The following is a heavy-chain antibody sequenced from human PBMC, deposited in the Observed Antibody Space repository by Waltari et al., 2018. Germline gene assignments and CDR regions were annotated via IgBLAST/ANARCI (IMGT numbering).Heavy chain of an antibody. Sequence: EVQLVESGGGLVQPGGSLRLSCAASGFTFSSYWMHWVRQAPGKGLVWVSRINSDGSNTNYADSVKGRFTISRDNAKNTLYLQMNSLRAEDTAVYFCVRFYDFWSSYGNYHYALDVWGQGTTVTVSS. V-gene: IGHV3-74*01. CDR3: VRFYDFWSSYGNYHYALDV. J-gene: IGHJ6*02. D-gene: IGHD3-3*01. CDR2: INSDGSNT. CDR1: GFTFSSYW.